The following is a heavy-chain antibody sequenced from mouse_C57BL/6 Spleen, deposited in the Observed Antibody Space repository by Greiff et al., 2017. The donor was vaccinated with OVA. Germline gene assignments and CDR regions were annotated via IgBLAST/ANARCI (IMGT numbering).Heavy chain of an antibody. J-gene: IGHJ4*01. V-gene: IGHV5-17*01. CDR3: ARGLEEAMDY. D-gene: IGHD3-1*01. CDR1: GFTFSDYG. CDR2: ISSGSSTI. Sequence: EVHLVESGGGLVKPGGSLKLSCAASGFTFSDYGMHWVRQAPEKGLEWVAYISSGSSTIYYADTVKGRYTISRDNAKNTLFLQMTSLRSEDTAMYYCARGLEEAMDYWGQGTSVTVSS.